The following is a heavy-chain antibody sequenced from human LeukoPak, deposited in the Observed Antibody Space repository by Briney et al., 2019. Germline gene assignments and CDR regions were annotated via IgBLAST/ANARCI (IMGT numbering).Heavy chain of an antibody. CDR3: AKGNYFDY. V-gene: IGHV3-9*01. CDR2: ISWDGAGI. CDR1: GFTFDDYA. J-gene: IGHJ4*02. Sequence: PGRSLRLSCAASGFTFDDYAMHWVRQAPGKGLEWVSGISWDGAGIGYADSVEGRFTISRDNAKNSLYLQMNSLRAEDTALYYCAKGNYFDYWGQGTLVTVSS.